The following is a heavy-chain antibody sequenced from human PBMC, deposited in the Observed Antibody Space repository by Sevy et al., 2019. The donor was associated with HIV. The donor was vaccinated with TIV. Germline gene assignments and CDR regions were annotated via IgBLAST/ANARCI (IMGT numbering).Heavy chain of an antibody. Sequence: RGSLRLSCAASGFTFSSYRMTWVRQAPGKGLEWVSCISSTSAYINYGDSVKGRFTISRDNAKNLLYLQMDSLRAEDTAVYYCARAVLEISTWRSDYWGQGTLVTVSS. D-gene: IGHD1-1*01. V-gene: IGHV3-21*01. CDR1: GFTFSSYR. J-gene: IGHJ4*02. CDR3: ARAVLEISTWRSDY. CDR2: ISSTSAYI.